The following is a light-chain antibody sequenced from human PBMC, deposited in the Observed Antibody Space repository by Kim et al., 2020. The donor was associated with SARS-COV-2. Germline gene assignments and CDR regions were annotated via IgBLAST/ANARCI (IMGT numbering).Light chain of an antibody. CDR3: QSYDSSLSSYVV. CDR2: GDN. Sequence: QSVLTQPPSVSGAPGQRVTISCTGSSSNIGAGYDVHWYQQLPGTAPKLLIYGDNNRPSGVPDRFSDSKSDTSASLAITGLQAEDEADYYCQSYDSSLSSYVVFGGGTQLTVL. CDR1: SSNIGAGYD. V-gene: IGLV1-40*01. J-gene: IGLJ2*01.